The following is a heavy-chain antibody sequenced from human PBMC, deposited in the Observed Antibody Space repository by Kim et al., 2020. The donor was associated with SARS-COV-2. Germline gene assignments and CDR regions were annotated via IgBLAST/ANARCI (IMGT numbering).Heavy chain of an antibody. Sequence: GGSLRLSCAASGFTFSSYAMSWVRQAPGKGLEWVSAISGSGGSTYYADSVKGRFTISRDNSKNTLYLQMNSLRAEDTAVYYCAKDLWRSGYSSSVYYYYYGMDVWGQGNTVTVSS. CDR3: AKDLWRSGYSSSVYYYYYGMDV. V-gene: IGHV3-23*01. CDR1: GFTFSSYA. D-gene: IGHD6-13*01. J-gene: IGHJ6*02. CDR2: ISGSGGST.